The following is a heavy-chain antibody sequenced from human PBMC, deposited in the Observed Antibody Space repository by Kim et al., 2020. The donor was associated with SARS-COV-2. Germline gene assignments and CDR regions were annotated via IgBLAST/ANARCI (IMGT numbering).Heavy chain of an antibody. CDR2: IYHTGTT. CDR3: VRHRDSLIDSWFDP. Sequence: SETLSLTCTVSGVSISIYYWSWIRQSPGKGLEWVGYIYHTGTTKYNPSLRSRVTMSIDKSKNQFSLHLRSVTVADSAVYYCVRHRDSLIDSWFDPWGQGT. CDR1: GVSISIYY. D-gene: IGHD3-22*01. V-gene: IGHV4-59*08. J-gene: IGHJ5*02.